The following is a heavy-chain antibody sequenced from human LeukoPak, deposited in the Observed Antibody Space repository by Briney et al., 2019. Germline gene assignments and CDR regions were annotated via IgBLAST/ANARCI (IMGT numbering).Heavy chain of an antibody. CDR1: GYTLTELS. Sequence: GSVKVSCKVSGYTLTELSMHWVRPAPGKGLEWMGGFDPEDGETIYAQKFQGRVTMTEDTSTDTAYMELSSLRSEDTAVYYCATDQPIAVAGIYYNYGMDVWGQGTAVTVSS. CDR3: ATDQPIAVAGIYYNYGMDV. D-gene: IGHD6-19*01. J-gene: IGHJ6*02. CDR2: FDPEDGET. V-gene: IGHV1-24*01.